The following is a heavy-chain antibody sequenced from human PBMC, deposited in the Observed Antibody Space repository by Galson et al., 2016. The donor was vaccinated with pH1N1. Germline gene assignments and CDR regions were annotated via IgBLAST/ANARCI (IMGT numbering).Heavy chain of an antibody. D-gene: IGHD2-21*01. CDR1: GFSLSTGEMC. CDR3: ARRGGGGDCDVGAFDF. CDR2: IDWDDDK. V-gene: IGHV2-70*18. J-gene: IGHJ3*01. Sequence: PALVKPTQTLTLTCTFSGFSLSTGEMCVTWVRQPPGKALEWLALIDWDDDKYYSTSLKTRLTISKDTSKNQVVLTMTNMDPVDTATYYCARRGGGGDCDVGAFDFWGQGTMVTVSS.